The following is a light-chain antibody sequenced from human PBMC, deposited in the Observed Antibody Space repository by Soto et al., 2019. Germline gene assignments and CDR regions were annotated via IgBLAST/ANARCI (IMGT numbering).Light chain of an antibody. V-gene: IGKV3-20*01. CDR2: DAS. J-gene: IGKJ5*01. CDR3: QQYNSGPYT. Sequence: EILLTQSPCTLSVSTGEGATLSCRASQIVTSSHLAWYQQKPGQAPRLLIYDASTRATGIPERFSGSGSGTDFTLTISSLQSEDFELYYCQQYNSGPYTFGQGTRLEIK. CDR1: QIVTSSH.